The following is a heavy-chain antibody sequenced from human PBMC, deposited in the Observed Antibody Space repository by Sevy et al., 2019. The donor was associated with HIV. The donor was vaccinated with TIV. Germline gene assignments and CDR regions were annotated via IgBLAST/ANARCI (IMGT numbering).Heavy chain of an antibody. V-gene: IGHV1-69*06. J-gene: IGHJ6*03. CDR2: IIPIFGTA. CDR1: GGTFSSYA. D-gene: IGHD3-22*01. Sequence: ASVKVSCKASGGTFSSYAISWVRQAPGQGLEWMGGIIPIFGTANYAQKFQGRVTITADKSTSTAYMELGSLRSEDTAVYYCAAGLLPPRTYYYYYMDVWGKGTTVTVSS. CDR3: AAGLLPPRTYYYYYMDV.